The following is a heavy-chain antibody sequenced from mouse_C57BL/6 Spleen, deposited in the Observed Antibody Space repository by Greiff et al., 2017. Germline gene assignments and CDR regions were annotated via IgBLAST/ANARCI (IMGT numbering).Heavy chain of an antibody. Sequence: EVKLVESGPELVKPGASVKIPCKASGYTFTDYNMDWVKQSHGKSLEWIGDLNPNNGGTIYNQKFKGKATLTVAKSSRTAYMELRSLTSEDTAVDYWARSGVYFDHRGQGTTLTVSS. CDR1: GYTFTDYN. D-gene: IGHD3-1*01. V-gene: IGHV1-18*01. CDR3: ARSGVYFDH. J-gene: IGHJ2*01. CDR2: LNPNNGGT.